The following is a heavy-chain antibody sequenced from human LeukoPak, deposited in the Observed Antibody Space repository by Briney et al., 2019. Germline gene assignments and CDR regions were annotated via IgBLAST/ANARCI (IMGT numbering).Heavy chain of an antibody. CDR1: GFTFSSYA. V-gene: IGHV3-23*01. J-gene: IGHJ4*02. D-gene: IGHD3-9*01. CDR2: ISDSGGHI. Sequence: GGSLRLSCAASGFTFSSYAMSWVRQAPGKGLEWVSAISDSGGHIYYADSVKGRFTISRDNSKNTLHLQMDSLRVEDTAVYYCAKELALTKPYDYWGQGTLVTVSS. CDR3: AKELALTKPYDY.